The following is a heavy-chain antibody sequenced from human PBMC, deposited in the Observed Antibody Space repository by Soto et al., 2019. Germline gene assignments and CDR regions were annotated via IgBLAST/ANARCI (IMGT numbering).Heavy chain of an antibody. CDR3: VTYDYIWGTSRLRWAY. J-gene: IGHJ4*02. D-gene: IGHD3-16*02. CDR2: IIPIFGTA. CDR1: GGTFSSYA. V-gene: IGHV1-69*13. Sequence: SVKVSCKASGGTFSSYAISWVRRAPGQGLEWMGGIIPIFGTANYAQKFQGRVTITADESTSTAYMELSSLRSEDTAMYYCVTYDYIWGTSRLRWAYWGQGSRVTVSS.